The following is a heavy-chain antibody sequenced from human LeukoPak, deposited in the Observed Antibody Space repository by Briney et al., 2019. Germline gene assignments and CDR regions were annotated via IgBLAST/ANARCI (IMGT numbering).Heavy chain of an antibody. V-gene: IGHV4-31*03. J-gene: IGHJ4*02. D-gene: IGHD6-25*01. CDR2: IYYSGRT. CDR3: ARVSAATGTLSFDY. CDR1: GGSISNGAYY. Sequence: KSSETLSLTCTVSGGSISNGAYYRSWIRQHPGKGLEWIGHIYYSGRTYYSPSLKSRVNISVDTSKNQFSLNLSSVTAADTAVYYCARVSAATGTLSFDYWGQGTLVTVPS.